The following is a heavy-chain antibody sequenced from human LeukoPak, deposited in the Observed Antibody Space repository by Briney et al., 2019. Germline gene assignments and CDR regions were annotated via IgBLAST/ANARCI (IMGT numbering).Heavy chain of an antibody. J-gene: IGHJ6*03. CDR2: ISAYNGNT. CDR3: ARAVTMVRGHYYYYMDV. CDR1: GYTFTSYG. D-gene: IGHD3-10*01. Sequence: ASVKVSCKASGYTFTSYGISWVRQATGQGLEWVGWISAYNGNTNYAQKLQGRVTMTTDTSTSTAYMELRSLRSDDTAVYYCARAVTMVRGHYYYYMDVWGKGTTVTISS. V-gene: IGHV1-18*01.